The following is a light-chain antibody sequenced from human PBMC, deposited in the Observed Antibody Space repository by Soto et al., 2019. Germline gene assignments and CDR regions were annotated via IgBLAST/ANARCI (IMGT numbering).Light chain of an antibody. CDR3: KSYAGSNTYV. CDR2: EVV. Sequence: SYELTQPPSVSVAPGQTARITCGGNNIGSKSVHWYQHHPGKAPRLIIYEVVQRPSGVPDRFSGSKSGNTASLTVSGLQAADEADYFCKSYAGSNTYVFGSGTKLTVL. J-gene: IGLJ1*01. V-gene: IGLV3-21*02. CDR1: NIGSKS.